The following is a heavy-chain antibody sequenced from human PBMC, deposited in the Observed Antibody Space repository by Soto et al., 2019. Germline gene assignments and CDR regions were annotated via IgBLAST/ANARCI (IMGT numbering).Heavy chain of an antibody. CDR2: IRVGGERK. Sequence: PGGSLRRSCEASGFTFSSYAISWVRQAPGKGLEWVSGIRVGGERKYYADSVKGRFTISRDNSKNTLYLQMHSMRAEDTAVYYCAKLDIVVVLGSSWFDPWGQGTLVTVFS. D-gene: IGHD2-2*01. CDR3: AKLDIVVVLGSSWFDP. CDR1: GFTFSSYA. J-gene: IGHJ5*02. V-gene: IGHV3-23*01.